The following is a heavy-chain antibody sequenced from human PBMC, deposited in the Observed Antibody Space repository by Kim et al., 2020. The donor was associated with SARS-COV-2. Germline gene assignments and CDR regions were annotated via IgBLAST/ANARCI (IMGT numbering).Heavy chain of an antibody. J-gene: IGHJ4*02. D-gene: IGHD1-26*01. CDR1: GGSISSYY. Sequence: SETLSLTCTVSGGSISSYYWSWIRQPPGKGLEWIGYIYYSGSTNYNPSLKSRVTISVDTSKNQFSLKLSSVTAADTAVYYCATHYYGFLGDWGQGTLVTVSS. CDR2: IYYSGST. V-gene: IGHV4-59*01. CDR3: ATHYYGFLGD.